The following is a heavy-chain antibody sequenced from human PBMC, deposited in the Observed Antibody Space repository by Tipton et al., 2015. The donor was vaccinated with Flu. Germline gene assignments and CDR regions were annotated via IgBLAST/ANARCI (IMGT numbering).Heavy chain of an antibody. V-gene: IGHV4-34*01. CDR1: GGSFSGYY. D-gene: IGHD2-2*01. CDR3: ARGRAGWDIVVVPAAVDGMDV. Sequence: TLSLTCAVYGGSFSGYYWSWIRQPPGKGLEWIGEINHSGSTNYNPSLKSRVTISVDTSKNQFSLKLSSVTAADTAVYYCARGRAGWDIVVVPAAVDGMDVWGQGTTVTVSS. CDR2: INHSGST. J-gene: IGHJ6*02.